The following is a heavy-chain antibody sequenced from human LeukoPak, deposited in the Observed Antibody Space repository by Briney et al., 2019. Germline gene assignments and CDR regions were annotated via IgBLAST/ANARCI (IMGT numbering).Heavy chain of an antibody. Sequence: GGSLRLSCAASGFTFSSYAMSWVRQAPGKGLEWVSAISGSGGSTYYADSVKGRFTISRDNSKNTLYLQMNSLRAEDTAVYYCAKADIVVVVAATLDYWGQGTLVTVSS. V-gene: IGHV3-23*01. J-gene: IGHJ4*02. CDR1: GFTFSSYA. CDR2: ISGSGGST. D-gene: IGHD2-15*01. CDR3: AKADIVVVVAATLDY.